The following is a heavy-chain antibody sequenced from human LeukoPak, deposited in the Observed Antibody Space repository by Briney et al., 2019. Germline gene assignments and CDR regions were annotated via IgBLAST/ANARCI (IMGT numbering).Heavy chain of an antibody. CDR2: FDPEDGET. D-gene: IGHD3-9*01. V-gene: IGHV1-24*01. Sequence: ASVKVSCKVSGYTLTELSMHWVRQAPGKGLEWMGGFDPEDGETIYAQKFQGRVTMTEDTSTDTAYMELSSLRSEDTAVYYCATIVIYDILTGYYNKAFDIWGQGAMVTVSS. CDR1: GYTLTELS. J-gene: IGHJ3*02. CDR3: ATIVIYDILTGYYNKAFDI.